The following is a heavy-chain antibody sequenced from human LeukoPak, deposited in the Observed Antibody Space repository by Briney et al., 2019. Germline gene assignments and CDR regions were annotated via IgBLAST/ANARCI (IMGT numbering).Heavy chain of an antibody. CDR2: IWSDGTNK. CDR3: AKDVERGFAYTNSLDH. D-gene: IGHD3-16*01. J-gene: IGHJ5*02. CDR1: GFTFTDYG. V-gene: IGHV3-33*06. Sequence: PGKSLRLSCAASGFTFTDYGMHWVRQAPGKGLEWVAVIWSDGTNKYYADSVKGRFAISRDDSSNMVYLQMNSLRAADTAVYYCAKDVERGFAYTNSLDHWGQGTLVAVSS.